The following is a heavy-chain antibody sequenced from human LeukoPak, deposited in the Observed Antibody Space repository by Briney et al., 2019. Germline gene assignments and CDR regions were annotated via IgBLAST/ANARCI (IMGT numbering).Heavy chain of an antibody. J-gene: IGHJ4*02. CDR3: TTVLLWFGELIG. CDR2: IKSKTDGGTT. CDR1: GFTFSNAW. V-gene: IGHV3-15*01. Sequence: PGGSLRLSCAASGFTFSNAWMSWVRQAPGKGLEWVGCIKSKTDGGTTDYAAPVKGRFTISRDDSKNTLYLQMNSLKTEDTAVYYCTTVLLWFGELIGWGQGTLVTVSS. D-gene: IGHD3-10*01.